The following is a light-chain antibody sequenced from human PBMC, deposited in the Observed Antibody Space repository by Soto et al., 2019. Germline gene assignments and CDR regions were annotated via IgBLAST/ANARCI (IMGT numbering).Light chain of an antibody. Sequence: EILLTQSTGTLSGSPREVATPSCSASQTVGKNFLAWYQHRPGQAPRLLIHGASSRATGIPARFSGSGSGTEFTLTIDRLQPEEFAVDDCQQYDSLTRTFGQGTKVDIK. V-gene: IGKV3-20*01. CDR1: QTVGKNF. CDR2: GAS. CDR3: QQYDSLTRT. J-gene: IGKJ1*01.